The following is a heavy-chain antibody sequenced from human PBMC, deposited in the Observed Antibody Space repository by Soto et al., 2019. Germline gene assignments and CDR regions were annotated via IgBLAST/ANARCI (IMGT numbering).Heavy chain of an antibody. Sequence: SETLSLTCAVSGGSISSGGYSWSWIRQPPGKGLEWIGYIYHSGSTYYNPSLKSRVTISVDTSKNQFSLKLSSVTAADTAVYYCARDSCYDSSGYSTPGCWFDPWGQGTLVTVSS. CDR1: GGSISSGGYS. D-gene: IGHD3-22*01. CDR2: IYHSGST. J-gene: IGHJ5*02. CDR3: ARDSCYDSSGYSTPGCWFDP. V-gene: IGHV4-30-2*01.